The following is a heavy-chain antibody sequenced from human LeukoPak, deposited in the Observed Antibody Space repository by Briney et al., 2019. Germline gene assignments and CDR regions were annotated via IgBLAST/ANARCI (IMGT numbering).Heavy chain of an antibody. CDR3: ARRIAAAGTSFDY. CDR1: GFTFDDYA. J-gene: IGHJ4*02. CDR2: INWNGDTT. Sequence: GGSLRLSCAASGFTFDDYAMSWVRQAPGKGLEWVSSINWNGDTTRYADSVKGRFTISRDNAKNSLYLQMNSLRAEDTAFYYCARRIAAAGTSFDYWGQGTLVTVSS. V-gene: IGHV3-20*04. D-gene: IGHD6-13*01.